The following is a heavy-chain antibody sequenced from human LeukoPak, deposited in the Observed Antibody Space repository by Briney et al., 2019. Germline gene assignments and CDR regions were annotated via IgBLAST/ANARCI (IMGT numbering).Heavy chain of an antibody. J-gene: IGHJ6*03. CDR3: VRDNPPDCSSTSCYKGFYYYYMDV. Sequence: GGSLRLSCAASGFTFSSYTMHWVRQAPGKGLEWVAIISYDGSDKYYADSVKGRFTISRDNSKNTLYLQMNSLRAEDTAVYYCVRDNPPDCSSTSCYKGFYYYYMDVWGKGTTVTVSS. CDR1: GFTFSSYT. CDR2: ISYDGSDK. V-gene: IGHV3-30*04. D-gene: IGHD2-2*02.